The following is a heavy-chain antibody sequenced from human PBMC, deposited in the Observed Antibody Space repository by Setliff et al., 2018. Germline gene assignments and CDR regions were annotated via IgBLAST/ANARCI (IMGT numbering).Heavy chain of an antibody. CDR3: ARDRGAARPWVWFDP. V-gene: IGHV3-7*01. D-gene: IGHD6-6*01. Sequence: LRLSCVASGFTFSRYWMTWVRQAPGKGLEWVANIRQDGSEKYYVDSVKGRFTISRDNAKNSLYLQMNSLRAEDTAVYYCARDRGAARPWVWFDPWGQGTLVTVSS. CDR1: GFTFSRYW. J-gene: IGHJ5*02. CDR2: IRQDGSEK.